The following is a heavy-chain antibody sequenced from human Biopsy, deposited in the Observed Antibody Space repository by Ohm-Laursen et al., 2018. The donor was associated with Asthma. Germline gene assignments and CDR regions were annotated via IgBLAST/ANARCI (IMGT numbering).Heavy chain of an antibody. CDR3: ARKAGSCISRTCYSLDF. V-gene: IGHV1-69*13. CDR1: GGTFNTYV. Sequence: SVKVSCKSLGGTFNTYVIGWVRQAPAPGLEWMGGINSLFVTTTYPQKFQDRVTITADDSTSTVYMELSSLRSEDTAVYYCARKAGSCISRTCYSLDFWGQGTQVTVSS. D-gene: IGHD2-2*01. J-gene: IGHJ4*02. CDR2: INSLFVTT.